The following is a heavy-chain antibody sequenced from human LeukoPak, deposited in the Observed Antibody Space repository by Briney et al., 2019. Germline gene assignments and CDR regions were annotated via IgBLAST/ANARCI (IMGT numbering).Heavy chain of an antibody. CDR3: ARRGTSGNYQMLHFDS. D-gene: IGHD1-7*01. CDR1: GTSITRTY. CDR2: VYDTGDT. Sequence: PSETLSLTCTVSGTSITRTYWSWIRQPPGRGLESVGYVYDTGDTNHNPSLKSRVTMSLDTSKNQFSLTLSSVTAADTAVYYCARRGTSGNYQMLHFDSWGQGILVTVSS. V-gene: IGHV4-59*08. J-gene: IGHJ4*02.